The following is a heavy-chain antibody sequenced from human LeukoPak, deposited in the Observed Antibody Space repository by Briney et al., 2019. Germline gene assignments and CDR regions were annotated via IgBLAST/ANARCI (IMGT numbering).Heavy chain of an antibody. J-gene: IGHJ4*02. CDR2: IYSGGST. V-gene: IGHV3-66*02. CDR3: ARDGYDFWSGYYLY. CDR1: GFTFSSYW. D-gene: IGHD3-3*01. Sequence: GGSLRLSCAASGFTFSSYWMNWVRQAPGKGLEWVSVIYSGGSTYYADSVKGRFTISRDNSKNTLYLQMNSLRAEDTAVYYCARDGYDFWSGYYLYWGQGTLVTVSS.